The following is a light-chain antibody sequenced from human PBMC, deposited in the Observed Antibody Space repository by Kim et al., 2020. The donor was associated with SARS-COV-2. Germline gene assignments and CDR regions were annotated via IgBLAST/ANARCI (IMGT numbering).Light chain of an antibody. V-gene: IGLV1-44*01. CDR2: TSN. CDR1: SPNNATKT. J-gene: IGLJ3*02. CDR3: ASWDNGLNARV. Sequence: QGVPIACSGSSPNNATKTVNWCQPPPGKAPKLLLHTSNQRPSGVPDRFSGSKSGTSGSLAINGLQSEDEADYYCASWDNGLNARVFGGGTKVTVL.